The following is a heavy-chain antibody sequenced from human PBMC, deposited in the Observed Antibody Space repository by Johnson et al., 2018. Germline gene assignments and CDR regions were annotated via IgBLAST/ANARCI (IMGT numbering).Heavy chain of an antibody. CDR2: INSDGSTT. Sequence: VQLQESGGGLVQPGGSLSLSCAASGFTFSRYWMHWVRQDSGKGLVWVSRINSDGSTTNYADSVKGRFTISRDNAKNTLYLQMNSLRAEDTAVYYCAREPREGNNDEAFDMWGQGTMVTVSS. D-gene: IGHD1/OR15-1a*01. V-gene: IGHV3-74*01. CDR3: AREPREGNNDEAFDM. CDR1: GFTFSRYW. J-gene: IGHJ3*02.